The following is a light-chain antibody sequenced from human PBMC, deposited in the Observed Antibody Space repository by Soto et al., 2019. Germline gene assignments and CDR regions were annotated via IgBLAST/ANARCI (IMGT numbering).Light chain of an antibody. CDR1: QSVSNS. J-gene: IGKJ2*01. Sequence: DIQMTQSPSFLSASVGDGVTISCRTSQSVSNSVNWYRHRPGEAPKLLIYAASSLHSEVPLRFSGSGSGTDFTLTISNLQPEDFATYFCQQCYRSPYTFGQGTKVEI. V-gene: IGKV1-39*01. CDR2: AAS. CDR3: QQCYRSPYT.